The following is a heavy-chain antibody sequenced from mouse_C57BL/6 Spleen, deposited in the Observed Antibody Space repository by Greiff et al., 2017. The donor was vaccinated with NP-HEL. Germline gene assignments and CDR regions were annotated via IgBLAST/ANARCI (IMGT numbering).Heavy chain of an antibody. Sequence: QVQLQQSGAELVMPGASVKLSCKASGYTFTSYWMHWVKQRPGQGLEWIGEIDPSDSYTNYNQKFKGKSTLTVDKSSSTAYMQLSSLTSEDSAVYYCASSTMVTPFAYWGQGTLVTVSA. CDR1: GYTFTSYW. V-gene: IGHV1-69*01. CDR2: IDPSDSYT. D-gene: IGHD2-2*01. J-gene: IGHJ3*01. CDR3: ASSTMVTPFAY.